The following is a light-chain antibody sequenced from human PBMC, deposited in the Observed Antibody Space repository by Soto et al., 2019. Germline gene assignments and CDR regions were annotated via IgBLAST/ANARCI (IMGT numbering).Light chain of an antibody. V-gene: IGKV1-33*01. Sequence: DIQMTQSPSSLSASVGARVSITCQASQDIRTSLSWFQQKAGRAPKLLIYGASNLETGVPSRFRGSGSGRDFTFTISSLQPEDIATYYCQRYDNLPPFTFGPGTKVDIK. CDR3: QRYDNLPPFT. J-gene: IGKJ3*01. CDR2: GAS. CDR1: QDIRTS.